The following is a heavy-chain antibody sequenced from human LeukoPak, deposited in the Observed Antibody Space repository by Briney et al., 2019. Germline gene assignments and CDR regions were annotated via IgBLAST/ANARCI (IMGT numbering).Heavy chain of an antibody. CDR1: GFTFSSYA. V-gene: IGHV3-30-3*01. Sequence: PGGSLRLSCAASGFTFSSYAMHWVCQAPGKGLEWVAVISYDGSNKYYADSVKGRFTISRDNSKNTLYLQMNSLRAEDTAVYYCAREDGDAFDYWGQGTLVTVSS. CDR3: AREDGDAFDY. D-gene: IGHD4-17*01. CDR2: ISYDGSNK. J-gene: IGHJ4*02.